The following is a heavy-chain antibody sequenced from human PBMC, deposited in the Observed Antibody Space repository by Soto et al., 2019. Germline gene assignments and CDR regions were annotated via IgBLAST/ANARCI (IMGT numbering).Heavy chain of an antibody. CDR3: ASYSGSEWDHDVMDV. Sequence: PSETRSLTCTASGGCISSSSYYWGWIRQPPGKGLEWIGSIYYSGSTYYNPSLKSRVTISVDTSKNQLYLKLSSLTPADTAAHYCASYSGSEWDHDVMDVWGRVPTVIVSS. D-gene: IGHD5-12*01. J-gene: IGHJ6*02. CDR1: GGCISSSSYY. CDR2: IYYSGST. V-gene: IGHV4-39*01.